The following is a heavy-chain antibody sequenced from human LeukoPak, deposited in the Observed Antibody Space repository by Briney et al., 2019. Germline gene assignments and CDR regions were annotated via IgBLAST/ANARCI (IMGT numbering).Heavy chain of an antibody. CDR3: ARAGGSGSYYRDSIYHYYYYMDV. Sequence: SQTLSLTCTVSGGSISSGSYYWSWIRQPAGKGLEWIGRIYTSGSTNYNPSLKSRVIISVDTSKNRFSLKLSSVTAADTAVYYCARAGGSGSYYRDSIYHYYYYMDVWGKGTTVTVSS. D-gene: IGHD3-10*01. V-gene: IGHV4-61*02. J-gene: IGHJ6*03. CDR2: IYTSGST. CDR1: GGSISSGSYY.